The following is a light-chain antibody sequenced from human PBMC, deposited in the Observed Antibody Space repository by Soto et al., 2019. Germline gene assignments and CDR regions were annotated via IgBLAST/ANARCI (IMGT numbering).Light chain of an antibody. CDR1: QSVSSY. CDR2: DTS. Sequence: EIVLTQSPGTLSLSPGERATLSCRASQSVSSYLAWYQQKPGQAPRLLIYDTSNRATGIPARFSGSGSGTDFTLTISSLDPEDFAVYYCQQRSKWPLTFGGGTKVDIK. V-gene: IGKV3-11*01. J-gene: IGKJ4*01. CDR3: QQRSKWPLT.